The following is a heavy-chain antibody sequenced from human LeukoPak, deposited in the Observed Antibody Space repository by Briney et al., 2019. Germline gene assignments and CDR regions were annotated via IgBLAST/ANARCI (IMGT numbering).Heavy chain of an antibody. D-gene: IGHD3-10*01. J-gene: IGHJ4*02. CDR2: IKQDGSEK. Sequence: PGGSLRLSCAASGFTFSSYWMSWVRQAPGKGLEWVANIKQDGSEKYYVDSVKGRFTISRDNAKNSLYLQMNSLRAEDTAVYYCARGFPFRGYYGSGSYYAKFDYWGQGTLVTVSS. V-gene: IGHV3-7*01. CDR1: GFTFSSYW. CDR3: ARGFPFRGYYGSGSYYAKFDY.